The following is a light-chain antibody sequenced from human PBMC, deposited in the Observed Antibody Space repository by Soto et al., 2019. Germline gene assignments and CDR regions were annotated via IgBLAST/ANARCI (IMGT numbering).Light chain of an antibody. CDR3: QQFCTWPVT. CDR2: YAS. J-gene: IGKJ4*01. Sequence: EIVMTQSPATLSVSPGEGVTFTCRASEGVRNMLAWYQHQPGQPPRLLVSYASAWATGVPARFSGSGSGSEFTLTIISLQSEDVALYYCQQFCTWPVTFGDGTKVEIK. V-gene: IGKV3-15*01. CDR1: EGVRNM.